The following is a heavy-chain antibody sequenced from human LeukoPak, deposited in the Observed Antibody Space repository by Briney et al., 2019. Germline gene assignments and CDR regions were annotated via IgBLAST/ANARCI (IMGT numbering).Heavy chain of an antibody. J-gene: IGHJ4*02. V-gene: IGHV3-21*01. CDR2: ISSSSNYI. CDR3: AKGPKWSFDY. Sequence: GGSLRLSCAASGFTFSTYRMNWVRQAPGKGLEWVSCISSSSNYIYYGDSVKGRFTISRDNAKNSLYLQMNSLRAEDTAVYYCAKGPKWSFDYWGQGTLVTVSS. D-gene: IGHD2-15*01. CDR1: GFTFSTYR.